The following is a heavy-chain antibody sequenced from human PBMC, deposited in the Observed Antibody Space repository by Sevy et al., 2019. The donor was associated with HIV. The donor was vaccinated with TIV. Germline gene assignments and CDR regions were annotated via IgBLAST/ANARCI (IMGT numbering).Heavy chain of an antibody. Sequence: ASVKVSCKASGYTFTGYYMHWVRQAPGQGLEWMGWINPNSGGTNYAQKFRGRVTMTRDTSISTAYMELSRLRSDDTAVYYCARDNYYDSSGYYYEAFDIWGQRTMVTVSS. CDR1: GYTFTGYY. J-gene: IGHJ3*02. D-gene: IGHD3-22*01. CDR2: INPNSGGT. CDR3: ARDNYYDSSGYYYEAFDI. V-gene: IGHV1-2*02.